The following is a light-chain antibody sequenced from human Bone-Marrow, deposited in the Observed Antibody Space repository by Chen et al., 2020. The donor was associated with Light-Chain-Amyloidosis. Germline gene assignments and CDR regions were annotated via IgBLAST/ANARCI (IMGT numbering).Light chain of an antibody. Sequence: SDFLTPPSSVSVPPGQTATMAPGGNNIGSTSVHWYQQTPGQAPLLVVNDDSDRPAGIPERLSGSNSGKTATMTISRVAAGDEADYYCQVWDRSSDRPVFGGGTKLTVL. CDR2: DDS. CDR1: NIGSTS. J-gene: IGLJ3*02. V-gene: IGLV3-21*02. CDR3: QVWDRSSDRPV.